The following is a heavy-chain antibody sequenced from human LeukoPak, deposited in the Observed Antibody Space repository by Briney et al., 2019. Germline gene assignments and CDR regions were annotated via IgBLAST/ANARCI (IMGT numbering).Heavy chain of an antibody. J-gene: IGHJ4*02. D-gene: IGHD5-18*01. CDR2: IYYSGST. V-gene: IGHV4-59*01. Sequence: SETLSLTCTVSGGSISSYYWSWIRQPPGKGLEWIGYIYYSGSTNYNPSLKSRVTISVDTSKNQFSLKLSSVTAADTAVYYCARAGVDTAMVSFDYWGQGTLVTVSS. CDR1: GGSISSYY. CDR3: ARAGVDTAMVSFDY.